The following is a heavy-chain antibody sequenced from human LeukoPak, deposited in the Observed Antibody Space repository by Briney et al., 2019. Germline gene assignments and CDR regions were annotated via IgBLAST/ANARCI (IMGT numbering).Heavy chain of an antibody. CDR1: GGSITSGGYY. CDR2: IYHTGST. Sequence: SQTLSLTCTVSGGSITSGGYYWSWIRQHPGKGLEWIGYIYHTGSTYYNPSLKSRISMSLDTSKNQFSLGLSSVTAADTAVYYCARAGYSGYDFNFDYWGQGTLVTVSS. V-gene: IGHV4-31*03. D-gene: IGHD5-12*01. CDR3: ARAGYSGYDFNFDY. J-gene: IGHJ4*02.